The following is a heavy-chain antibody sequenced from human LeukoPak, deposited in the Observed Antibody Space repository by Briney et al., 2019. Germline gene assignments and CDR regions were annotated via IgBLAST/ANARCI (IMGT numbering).Heavy chain of an antibody. D-gene: IGHD3-22*01. CDR1: GLGLSGDW. Sequence: GGSLRLWCAGAGLGLSGDWVSWVRQAPGKGLEWVANIKQDGSEKYYVDSVKGRFTISRDNAKNSLYLQMNSLRAEDTAVYYCARDYYDSSGYYHVGYFDYWGQGTLVTVSS. J-gene: IGHJ4*02. CDR3: ARDYYDSSGYYHVGYFDY. CDR2: IKQDGSEK. V-gene: IGHV3-7*01.